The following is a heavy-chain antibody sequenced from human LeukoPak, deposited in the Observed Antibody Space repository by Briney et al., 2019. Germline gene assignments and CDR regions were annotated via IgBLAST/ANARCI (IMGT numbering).Heavy chain of an antibody. J-gene: IGHJ4*02. V-gene: IGHV3-74*01. D-gene: IGHD4-17*01. CDR1: GFTFSDYY. Sequence: PGGSLRLSCAASGFTFSDYYMSWIRQAPGKGLVWVSRINSDGSSTSYADSVKGRFTISRDNAKNTLYLQMNSLRAEDTAVYYCARPADYGDFEYWGQGTLVTVSS. CDR3: ARPADYGDFEY. CDR2: INSDGSST.